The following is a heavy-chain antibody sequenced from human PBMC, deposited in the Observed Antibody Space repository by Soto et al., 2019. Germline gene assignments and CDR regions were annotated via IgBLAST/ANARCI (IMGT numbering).Heavy chain of an antibody. CDR2: IYYSAIT. J-gene: IGHJ5*02. D-gene: IGHD1-7*01. CDR1: GGSISSANYY. Sequence: SETLSLTCIVSGGSISSANYYWDWIRQPPGQGLEWIGSIYYSAITYYNPSLKSRVTISVDTSKNQFSLKLSSVTAADTAVYYCARREGTESFDPWGRGTLVTVS. CDR3: ARREGTESFDP. V-gene: IGHV4-39*01.